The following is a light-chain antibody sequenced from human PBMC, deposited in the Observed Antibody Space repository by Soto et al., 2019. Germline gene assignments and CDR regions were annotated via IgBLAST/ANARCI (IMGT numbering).Light chain of an antibody. V-gene: IGKV1-27*01. CDR3: QKYDSVRWT. J-gene: IGKJ1*01. Sequence: DIQMTQSPSSLSASVGDRVTITCRASQGISNYLAWYQQKPGKVPKHLIYAASTLQSGVPSRFTGSGSGTDFTLTISSLQPEDVAAYYCQKYDSVRWTFGQGTKVEIK. CDR2: AAS. CDR1: QGISNY.